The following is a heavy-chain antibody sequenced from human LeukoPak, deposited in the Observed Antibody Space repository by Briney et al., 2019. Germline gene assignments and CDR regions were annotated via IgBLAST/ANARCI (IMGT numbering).Heavy chain of an antibody. Sequence: KTGGSLRLSCAASGFPFSSYNLNWVRQAPGKGLEWVSSISSGSYIYYADSVKGRFTISRDNAKNSVYLQMNSLSAEDTAVYYCARGYCSGGSCYSGSYYWGQGTLVTVSS. V-gene: IGHV3-21*01. CDR3: ARGYCSGGSCYSGSYY. CDR2: ISSGSYI. CDR1: GFPFSSYN. J-gene: IGHJ4*02. D-gene: IGHD2-15*01.